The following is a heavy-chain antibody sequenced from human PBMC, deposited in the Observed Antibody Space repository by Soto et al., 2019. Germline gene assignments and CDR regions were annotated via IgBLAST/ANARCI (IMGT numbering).Heavy chain of an antibody. Sequence: AGGSLRLSCAASGFTFSSYSMNWVRQAPGKGLEWVSSISSSSSYIYYADSVRGRFTISRDNAKNSLYLQMNSLRAEDTAVYYCASGSAFDIWGQGTMVTVSS. CDR1: GFTFSSYS. D-gene: IGHD3-10*01. V-gene: IGHV3-21*01. CDR2: ISSSSSYI. CDR3: ASGSAFDI. J-gene: IGHJ3*02.